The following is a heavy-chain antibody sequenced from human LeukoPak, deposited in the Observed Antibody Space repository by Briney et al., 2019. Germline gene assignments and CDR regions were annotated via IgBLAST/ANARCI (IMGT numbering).Heavy chain of an antibody. D-gene: IGHD6-19*01. CDR3: ARRDIAVAGRDAFDI. J-gene: IGHJ3*02. V-gene: IGHV4-59*08. CDR2: IYYSGST. CDR1: GGSISSYY. Sequence: SETLSLTCTVSGGSISSYYWSWIRQPPGKGLEWIGYIYYSGSTNYNPSLKSRVTISVDTSKNQFSLKLSSVTAADTAVYYCARRDIAVAGRDAFDIWGQGTMVTVSS.